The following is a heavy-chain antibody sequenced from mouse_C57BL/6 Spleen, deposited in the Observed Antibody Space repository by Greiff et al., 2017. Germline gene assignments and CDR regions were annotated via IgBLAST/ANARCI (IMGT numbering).Heavy chain of an antibody. J-gene: IGHJ2*01. V-gene: IGHV1-55*01. CDR3: ARGFYGSSPYYYGY. CDR1: GYTFTSYW. CDR2: SYPGSGST. D-gene: IGHD1-1*01. Sequence: VQLQQPGAELVKPGASVKMSCKASGYTFTSYWITWVKQRTGQGLEWIGDSYPGSGSTNYNEKFKRKATLTVDTSSSTAYMQLSSLTSEASAAYYCARGFYGSSPYYYGYWGQGTTLSVSS.